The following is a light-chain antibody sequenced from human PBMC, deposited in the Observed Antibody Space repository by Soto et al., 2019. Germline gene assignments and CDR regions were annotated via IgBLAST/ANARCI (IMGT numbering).Light chain of an antibody. Sequence: QSVLTQPASVSGSPGQSITISCTGTSSDVGSYNLVSWYQQHPGKAPKLMIYEGSKRPSGVSNRFSGSKSGNTASLTISGLRAEDEADYYCCSYAGSSTFFGTGTKVTVL. J-gene: IGLJ1*01. V-gene: IGLV2-23*03. CDR2: EGS. CDR1: SSDVGSYNL. CDR3: CSYAGSSTF.